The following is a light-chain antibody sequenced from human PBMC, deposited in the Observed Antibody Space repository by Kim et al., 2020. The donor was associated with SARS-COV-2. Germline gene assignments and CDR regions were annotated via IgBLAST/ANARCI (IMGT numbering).Light chain of an antibody. Sequence: ALGQTVRITCQGTSLSTYYASWYQQKPGQAPRRVIYGKNKRPSGIPDRFSGSSSGNTASLTVTGAQAVDEADYYCNSRDKSGDHVVFGGGTQLTVL. CDR1: SLSTYY. V-gene: IGLV3-19*01. CDR2: GKN. CDR3: NSRDKSGDHVV. J-gene: IGLJ2*01.